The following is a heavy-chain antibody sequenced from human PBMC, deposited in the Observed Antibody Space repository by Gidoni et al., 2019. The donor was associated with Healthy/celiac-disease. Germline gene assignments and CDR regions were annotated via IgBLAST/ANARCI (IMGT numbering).Heavy chain of an antibody. Sequence: EVQLLESGGGLVQPGGSMRLSCAASGFTFSSYAMSWFRQAPGKGLEWVSAISGSGGSTYYADSVKGRFTISRDNSKNTLYLQMNSLRAEDTAVYYCAKDWVRDIVVVPAAPAFDYWGQGTLVTVSS. D-gene: IGHD2-2*01. CDR1: GFTFSSYA. J-gene: IGHJ4*02. V-gene: IGHV3-23*01. CDR2: ISGSGGST. CDR3: AKDWVRDIVVVPAAPAFDY.